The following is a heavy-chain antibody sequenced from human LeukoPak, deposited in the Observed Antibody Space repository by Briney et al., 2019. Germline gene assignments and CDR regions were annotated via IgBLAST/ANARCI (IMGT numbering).Heavy chain of an antibody. D-gene: IGHD2-2*01. V-gene: IGHV1-2*02. Sequence: ASVKVSCKASGYTFTGYYMHWVGQAPGRGLEWMGWINPNSGGTNYAQKFQGRVTMTRDTSISTAYMELSRLTSDDTAVYYCARGLGHCSTTSCPSGYWGQGTLVTVSS. CDR3: ARGLGHCSTTSCPSGY. CDR1: GYTFTGYY. J-gene: IGHJ4*02. CDR2: INPNSGGT.